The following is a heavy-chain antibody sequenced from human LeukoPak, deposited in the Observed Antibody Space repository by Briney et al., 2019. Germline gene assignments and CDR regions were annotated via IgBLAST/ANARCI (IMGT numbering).Heavy chain of an antibody. CDR1: GGSISSGGYY. CDR3: ARTIRFLEWSDWFDP. V-gene: IGHV4-31*03. J-gene: IGHJ5*02. CDR2: IYYSGST. D-gene: IGHD3-3*01. Sequence: SQTLSLTCTVSGGSISSGGYYWSWIRQHPGKGLEWIGYIYYSGSTYYNPSLKSRVTISVVTSKNQFSLKLSSVTAADTAVYYCARTIRFLEWSDWFDPWGQGTLVTVSS.